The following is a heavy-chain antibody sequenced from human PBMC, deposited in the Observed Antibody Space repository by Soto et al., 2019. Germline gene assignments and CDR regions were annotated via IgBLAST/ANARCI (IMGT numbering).Heavy chain of an antibody. CDR2: ISSSSTI. V-gene: IGHV3-48*01. CDR1: GFTFSTYS. D-gene: IGHD6-19*01. CDR3: ARERGSGGTFDY. J-gene: IGHJ4*02. Sequence: EVQLVESGGDLVQPGGSLRLSCAASGFTFSTYSMNWVRQAPGKGLEWVSSISSSSTIYYADSVKGRFTISRDNAQNSLYLQMHSLRAEDTAVYYCARERGSGGTFDYWGQGTLVTVSS.